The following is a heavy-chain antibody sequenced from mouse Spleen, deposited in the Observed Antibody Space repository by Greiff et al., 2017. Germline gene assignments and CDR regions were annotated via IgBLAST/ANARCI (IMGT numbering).Heavy chain of an antibody. Sequence: DVKLVESGGGLVKLGGSLKLSCAASGFTFSSYAMSWVRQTPGKRLEWVATISSGGGNTYYPDSVKGRFTISRDNAKNTLYLQMSSLKSDDTAMYYCARPSGSSPFDYWGQGTTLTVSS. CDR3: ARPSGSSPFDY. V-gene: IGHV5-9*04. J-gene: IGHJ2*01. D-gene: IGHD1-1*01. CDR1: GFTFSSYA. CDR2: ISSGGGNT.